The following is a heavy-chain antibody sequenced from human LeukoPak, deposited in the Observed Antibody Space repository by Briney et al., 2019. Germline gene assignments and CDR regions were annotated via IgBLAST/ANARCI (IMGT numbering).Heavy chain of an antibody. J-gene: IGHJ4*02. CDR1: GFTFSSYS. D-gene: IGHD2-21*02. Sequence: GGSLRLSCAASGFTFSSYSMNWVRQAPGKGLEWVSSIIISSSYIYYADSVKGRFTISRDNAKNSLYLQMSSLRAEDTAVYYCSRDQTDWGQGTLVTVSS. CDR2: IIISSSYI. CDR3: SRDQTD. V-gene: IGHV3-21*01.